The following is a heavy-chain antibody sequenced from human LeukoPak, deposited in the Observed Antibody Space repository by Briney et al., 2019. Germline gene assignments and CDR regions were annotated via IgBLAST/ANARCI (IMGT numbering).Heavy chain of an antibody. CDR2: IYPGDSDT. D-gene: IGHD5-12*01. CDR3: ATQSTLYSGYILG. J-gene: IGHJ4*02. V-gene: IGHV5-51*01. CDR1: GYSFTSYW. Sequence: KYGESLKISCKGSGYSFTSYWIGWVRQMPGKGPEWMGIIYPGDSDTRYSPSFQGQVTISADKSISTAYLQWSSLKASDTAMYYCATQSTLYSGYILGWGQGTLVTVSS.